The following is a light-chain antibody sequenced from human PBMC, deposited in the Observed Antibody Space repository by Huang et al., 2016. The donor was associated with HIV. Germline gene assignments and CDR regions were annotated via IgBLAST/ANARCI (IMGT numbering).Light chain of an antibody. CDR3: QQYDNWPPGLT. V-gene: IGKV3D-15*01. CDR2: DTS. CDR1: QNVRNN. J-gene: IGKJ4*01. Sequence: EIMMTQSPATLSVSPGGGAPLSCRASQNVRNNLAWYQQKTGQAPRRLIYDTSTRASGIPARFSGSGSGTEFTLTISGLQSEDFAIYYCQQYDNWPPGLTFGGGTKVEI.